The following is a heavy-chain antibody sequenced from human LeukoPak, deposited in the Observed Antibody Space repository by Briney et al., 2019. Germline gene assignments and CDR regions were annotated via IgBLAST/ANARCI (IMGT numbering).Heavy chain of an antibody. D-gene: IGHD5-18*01. CDR2: ISYDGSNK. CDR1: GFTFSSSG. CDR3: ARGIQLWSEDY. V-gene: IGHV3-30*19. J-gene: IGHJ4*02. Sequence: PGGSLRLSCAASGFTFSSSGMHWVRQAPGKGLEWVAVISYDGSNKYYADSVKGRFTISRDNSKNTLYLQMNSLRAEDTAVYYCARGIQLWSEDYWGQGTLVTVSS.